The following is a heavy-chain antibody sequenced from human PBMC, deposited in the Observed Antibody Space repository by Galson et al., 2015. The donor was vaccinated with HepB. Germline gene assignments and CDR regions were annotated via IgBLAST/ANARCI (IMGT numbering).Heavy chain of an antibody. D-gene: IGHD5-24*01. CDR2: ISSRAYNNAT. CDR3: TRGDGSFPNDY. J-gene: IGHJ4*02. Sequence: SLRLSCAASGFTLSGSVMHWVRQASGEGLEWVGRISSRAYNNATIYAESVRGRITISRDDSKNTAYLQMNSLRTEDTAVYYCTRGDGSFPNDYWGQGTLVTVSS. CDR1: GFTLSGSV. V-gene: IGHV3-73*01.